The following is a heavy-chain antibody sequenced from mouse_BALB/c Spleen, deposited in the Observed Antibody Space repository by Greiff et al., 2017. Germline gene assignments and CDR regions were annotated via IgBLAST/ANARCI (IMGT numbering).Heavy chain of an antibody. D-gene: IGHD4-1*01. CDR2: ISSGGSTI. Sequence: EVKLVESGGGLVQPGGSLKLSCAASGFTFSSFGMHWVRQPPEKGLEWVAYISSGGSTIYYADTVKGRFTISRDNPKNTLFLQMTSLRYEDTTMYYCAIAPPLGRAMDYWGQGTSVTVSS. CDR1: GFTFSSFG. CDR3: AIAPPLGRAMDY. J-gene: IGHJ4*01. V-gene: IGHV5-17*02.